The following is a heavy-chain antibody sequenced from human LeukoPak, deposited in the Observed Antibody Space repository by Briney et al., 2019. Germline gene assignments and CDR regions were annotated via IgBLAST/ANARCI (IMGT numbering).Heavy chain of an antibody. Sequence: GESLKISCKGSGYSFTSYWIGWVRQMPGKGLEWMGIIYPGDSDTRYSPSFQGQVTISADKSISTAYLQWSSLKASDTAMYHCARRGYSSSWYDGYYMDVWGKGTTVTVSS. J-gene: IGHJ6*03. D-gene: IGHD6-13*01. V-gene: IGHV5-51*01. CDR1: GYSFTSYW. CDR3: ARRGYSSSWYDGYYMDV. CDR2: IYPGDSDT.